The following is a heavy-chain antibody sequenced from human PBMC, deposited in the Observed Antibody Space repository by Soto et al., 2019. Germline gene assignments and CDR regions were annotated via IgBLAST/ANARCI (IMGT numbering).Heavy chain of an antibody. CDR3: ARDPTIFGVANWLDP. D-gene: IGHD3-3*01. CDR2: ISAYNGNT. CDR1: GYTFTSYG. J-gene: IGHJ5*02. Sequence: ASVKVCCKASGYTFTSYGISWVRQAPGQGLEWMGWISAYNGNTNYAQKLQGRVTMTTDTSTSTAYMELRSLRSDDTAVYYCARDPTIFGVANWLDPWGQGNLVTVYS. V-gene: IGHV1-18*04.